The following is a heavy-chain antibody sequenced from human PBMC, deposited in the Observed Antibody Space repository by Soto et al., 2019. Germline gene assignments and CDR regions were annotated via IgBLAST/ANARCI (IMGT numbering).Heavy chain of an antibody. CDR2: ISYDGTNK. CDR1: KFNFSSYG. CDR3: AKLLTVKNHFFDY. D-gene: IGHD4-4*01. Sequence: GGSLRLSCTASKFNFSSYGIHWVRQAPGKGLEWVTVISYDGTNKFYTDSVKGRFTISRDNSKNTVHLQMNSLRPEDTAVYYCAKLLTVKNHFFDYWGQGTLVTVSS. V-gene: IGHV3-30*18. J-gene: IGHJ4*02.